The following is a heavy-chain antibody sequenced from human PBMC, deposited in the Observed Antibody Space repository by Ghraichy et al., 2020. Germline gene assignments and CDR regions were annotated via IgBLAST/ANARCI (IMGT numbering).Heavy chain of an antibody. CDR3: VRSGDFLSGLEIDY. V-gene: IGHV4-59*08. J-gene: IGHJ4*02. Sequence: SETLSLTCTVSGGSISGYYWSWIRQSPGKGLEWIGYIHYSGTTDYNPPFKSRVTISVDMSKNQFSLNLNSVTASETAVYYCVRSGDFLSGLEIDYWGQGTLATVSS. CDR2: IHYSGTT. CDR1: GGSISGYY. D-gene: IGHD3-3*01.